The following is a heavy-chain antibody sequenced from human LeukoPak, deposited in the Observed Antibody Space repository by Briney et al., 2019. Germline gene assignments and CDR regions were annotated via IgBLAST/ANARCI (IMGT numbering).Heavy chain of an antibody. V-gene: IGHV3-74*01. CDR3: ARGGDPVKYYAEYFQY. D-gene: IGHD2-21*02. Sequence: GGCLRLSCAASGFTFSNYWMHWVRQGPGKGLVWVSRIRSDGTSTSYADSVKGRFTISRDNAKHTLYLHMSSLRAEDTAVYYCARGGDPVKYYAEYFQYWGQGTLVTVSS. J-gene: IGHJ1*01. CDR2: IRSDGTST. CDR1: GFTFSNYW.